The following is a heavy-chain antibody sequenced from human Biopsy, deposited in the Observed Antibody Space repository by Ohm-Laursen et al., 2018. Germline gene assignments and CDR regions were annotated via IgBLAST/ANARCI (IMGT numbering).Heavy chain of an antibody. V-gene: IGHV3-33*06. CDR3: AKCMTGGSNYYFHH. CDR1: GFTFTSYG. J-gene: IGHJ4*02. Sequence: LSLTCAASGFTFTSYGMPWVRQAPGQGLGWVAAIWYDGSNKNYADSVKGRFTISRDNSKNTLYLQMNSLRGEDTAVYYCAKCMTGGSNYYFHHCGQGTLVTVSS. CDR2: IWYDGSNK. D-gene: IGHD2-8*01.